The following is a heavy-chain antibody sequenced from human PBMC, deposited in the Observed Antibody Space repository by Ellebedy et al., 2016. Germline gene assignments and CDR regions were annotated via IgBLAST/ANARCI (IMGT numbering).Heavy chain of an antibody. CDR1: GFIASSNH. CDR3: AGEAGLTGTQHIPDH. CDR2: IYSGGSA. Sequence: GGSLRLSCAASGFIASSNHMSWVRQAPGKGLEWVSLIYSGGSAYSADTVRGRFTIYRDNSKNTLYLQMNSLRAEDTAVYYCAGEAGLTGTQHIPDHWGQGTLVTVSS. J-gene: IGHJ5*02. V-gene: IGHV3-66*01. D-gene: IGHD3-9*01.